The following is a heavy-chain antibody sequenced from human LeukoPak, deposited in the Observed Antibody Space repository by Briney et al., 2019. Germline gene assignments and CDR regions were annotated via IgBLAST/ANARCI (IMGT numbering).Heavy chain of an antibody. Sequence: PGGSLRLSCAASGFTFSSDWMHWVRQAAGKGLVWVSRINNDGSTTAYADSVKGRFTISRDNAKNTLYLQMNSLTIEDTAVYYCARYPVGAGLPDAFDIWGRGTMVTVSS. J-gene: IGHJ3*02. CDR1: GFTFSSDW. CDR3: ARYPVGAGLPDAFDI. D-gene: IGHD1-26*01. V-gene: IGHV3-74*01. CDR2: INNDGSTT.